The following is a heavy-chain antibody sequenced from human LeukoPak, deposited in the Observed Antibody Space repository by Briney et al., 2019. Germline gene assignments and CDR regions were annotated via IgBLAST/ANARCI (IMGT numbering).Heavy chain of an antibody. Sequence: PSETLSLTCTVSGGSISSYYWSWIRQPPGKGLEWIGYIYYSGSTNYNPSLKSRVTISVDTSKNQFSLKLSSVTAADTAVYYCARGGALNEYSSSWYLGFDPWGQGTLVTVSS. D-gene: IGHD6-13*01. CDR2: IYYSGST. J-gene: IGHJ5*02. CDR3: ARGGALNEYSSSWYLGFDP. CDR1: GGSISSYY. V-gene: IGHV4-59*01.